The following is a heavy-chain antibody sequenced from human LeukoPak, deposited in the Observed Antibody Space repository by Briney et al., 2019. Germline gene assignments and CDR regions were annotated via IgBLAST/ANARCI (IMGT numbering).Heavy chain of an antibody. CDR2: INHSGTT. V-gene: IGHV4-30-4*08. D-gene: IGHD3-10*01. Sequence: SQTLSLTCSVSGGSISSGDYYWSWIRQPPGKGLEWIGEINHSGTTNYNPSLKSRVTISVDTSKNQFSLKLSSVTAADTAVYYCARYRFGDSLYYYYYGMDVRGQGTTVTVSS. J-gene: IGHJ6*02. CDR1: GGSISSGDYY. CDR3: ARYRFGDSLYYYYYGMDV.